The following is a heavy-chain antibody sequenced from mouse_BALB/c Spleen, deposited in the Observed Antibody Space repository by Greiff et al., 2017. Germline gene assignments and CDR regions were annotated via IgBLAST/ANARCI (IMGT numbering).Heavy chain of an antibody. CDR1: GFTFSSFG. V-gene: IGHV5-17*02. CDR2: ISSGSSTI. Sequence: EVQGVESGGDLVKPGGSRKLSCAASGFTFSSFGMHWVRQAPEKGLEWVAYISSGSSTIYYADTVKGRFTISRDNPKNTLFLQMTSLRSEDTAMYYCARSGLRYWYFDVWGAGTTVTVSS. J-gene: IGHJ1*01. CDR3: ARSGLRYWYFDV. D-gene: IGHD1-1*01.